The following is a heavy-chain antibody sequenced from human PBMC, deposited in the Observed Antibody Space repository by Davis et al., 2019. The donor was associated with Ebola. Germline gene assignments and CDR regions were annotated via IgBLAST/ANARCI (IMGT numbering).Heavy chain of an antibody. J-gene: IGHJ4*02. D-gene: IGHD1-14*01. CDR2: INPSGGST. V-gene: IGHV1-46*01. Sequence: AASVKVSCKASGYTFTSYYMHWVRQAPGQGLEWMGIINPSGGSTSYAQKFQGRVTMTRDTSTSTVYMQLNRLRSDDSAMYYCAREAADHRGIDFWGQGTMVTVSS. CDR1: GYTFTSYY. CDR3: AREAADHRGIDF.